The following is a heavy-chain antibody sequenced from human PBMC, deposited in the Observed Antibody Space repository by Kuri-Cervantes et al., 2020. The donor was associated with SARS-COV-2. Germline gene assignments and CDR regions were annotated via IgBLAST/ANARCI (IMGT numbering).Heavy chain of an antibody. CDR1: GGSISSHY. V-gene: IGHV4-59*11. CDR3: ARDLGWGNPDY. D-gene: IGHD4-23*01. CDR2: IYYSGST. J-gene: IGHJ4*02. Sequence: SETLSLTCTVSGGSISSHYWSRIRQPPGKGLEWIGYIYYSGSTNYNPSLKSRVTISVDTSKNQFSLKLSSVTAADTAVYYCARDLGWGNPDYWGQGTLVTVSS.